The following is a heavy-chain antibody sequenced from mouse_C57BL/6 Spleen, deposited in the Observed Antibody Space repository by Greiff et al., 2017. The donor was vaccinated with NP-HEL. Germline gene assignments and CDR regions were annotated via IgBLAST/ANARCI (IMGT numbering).Heavy chain of an antibody. CDR3: ARGIYYDYGGY. D-gene: IGHD2-4*01. V-gene: IGHV1-52*01. Sequence: QVQLQQPGAELVRPGSSVKLSCKASGYTFTSYWMHRVKQRPIQGLEWIGNIDPSDSETHYNQKFKDKATLTVDKSSSTAYMQLSSLTSEDSAVYYCARGIYYDYGGYWGQGTTLTVSS. CDR2: IDPSDSET. CDR1: GYTFTSYW. J-gene: IGHJ2*01.